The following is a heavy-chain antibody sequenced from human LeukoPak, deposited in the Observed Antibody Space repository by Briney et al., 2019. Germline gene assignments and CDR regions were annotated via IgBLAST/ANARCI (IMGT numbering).Heavy chain of an antibody. CDR3: AKSIVGATLGFSSFDY. J-gene: IGHJ4*02. D-gene: IGHD1-26*01. Sequence: PGGSLRLSCAASGFTFSSYAMSWVRQAPGKGLEWVSAISGSGGSTYYADSVKGRFTISRDNSKNTLYLQMNSLRAEDTAVYYCAKSIVGATLGFSSFDYWGQGTLVTVSS. CDR1: GFTFSSYA. CDR2: ISGSGGST. V-gene: IGHV3-23*01.